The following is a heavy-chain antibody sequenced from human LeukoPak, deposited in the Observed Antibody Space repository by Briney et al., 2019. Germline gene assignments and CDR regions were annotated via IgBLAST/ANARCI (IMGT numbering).Heavy chain of an antibody. J-gene: IGHJ5*02. CDR3: AREGHSIAAAGTWFDP. CDR2: INPNSGGT. Sequence: ASGKVSCKASGYTFTGYYMHWVRQAPGQGLEWMGWINPNSGGTNYAQKFQGRVTMTRDTSISTAYMELSRLRSDDTAVYHCAREGHSIAAAGTWFDPWGQGTLVTVSS. D-gene: IGHD6-13*01. V-gene: IGHV1-2*02. CDR1: GYTFTGYY.